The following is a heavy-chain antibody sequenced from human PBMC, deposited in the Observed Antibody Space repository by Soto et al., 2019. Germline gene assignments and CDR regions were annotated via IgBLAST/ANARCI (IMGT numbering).Heavy chain of an antibody. Sequence: QVQLVQSGAEVKKPGASLKVPCKASGYTFTSYDINGVRPATGQGLEWMGWMNPNSRNTGYAQKFQGRVTMTRNSAISTAYMELSSLRSEDTAVYYCSREVNFYGLDVWGQGTTVTVSS. CDR3: SREVNFYGLDV. CDR1: GYTFTSYD. J-gene: IGHJ6*02. V-gene: IGHV1-8*01. CDR2: MNPNSRNT.